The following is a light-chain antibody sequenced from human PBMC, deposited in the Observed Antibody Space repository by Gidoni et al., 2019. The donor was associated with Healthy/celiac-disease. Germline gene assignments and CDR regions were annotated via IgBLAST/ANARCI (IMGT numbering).Light chain of an antibody. CDR1: KLVDKY. V-gene: IGLV3-1*01. Sequence: SYELTQPPSVSVSPGQTARITCSGDKLVDKYACWYQQKPGQSPVLVIYQDSKRPSGIPERFSGSNSGNTATLTISGTQAMDEADYYCQAWDSSTVVFGGGTKLTVL. J-gene: IGLJ2*01. CDR2: QDS. CDR3: QAWDSSTVV.